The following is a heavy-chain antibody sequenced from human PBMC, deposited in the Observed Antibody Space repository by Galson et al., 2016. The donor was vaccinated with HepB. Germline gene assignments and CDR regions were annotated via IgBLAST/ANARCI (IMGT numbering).Heavy chain of an antibody. CDR1: GLTFSSYA. Sequence: SLRLSCAASGLTFSSYAISWVRQAPGKGLEWVAAILAGGGGTHYADSVKGRFTISRDDSKNTLHLRMSDLRAEDTAFYYCAKDSIAGDGYVLFDYWGQGTLVTVSA. V-gene: IGHV3-23*01. J-gene: IGHJ4*02. CDR3: AKDSIAGDGYVLFDY. D-gene: IGHD5-24*01. CDR2: ILAGGGGT.